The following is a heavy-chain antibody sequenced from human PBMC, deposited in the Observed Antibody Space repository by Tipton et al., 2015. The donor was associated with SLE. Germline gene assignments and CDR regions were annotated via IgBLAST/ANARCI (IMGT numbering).Heavy chain of an antibody. J-gene: IGHJ2*01. D-gene: IGHD6-13*01. V-gene: IGHV3-9*01. CDR3: AKDIQQQQVTDWYFDL. Sequence: RSLRLSCAASGFTFDDYAMHWVRQAPGKGLEWVSGISWNSGSIGYADSVKGRFTISRDNAKNSLYLQMNSLRAEDTALYYCAKDIQQQQVTDWYFDLWGRGTLVTVSS. CDR1: GFTFDDYA. CDR2: ISWNSGSI.